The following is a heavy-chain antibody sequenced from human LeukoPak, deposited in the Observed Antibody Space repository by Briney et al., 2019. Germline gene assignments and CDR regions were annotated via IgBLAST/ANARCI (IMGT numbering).Heavy chain of an antibody. CDR2: IWYDGSNK. CDR3: ARDFGVVTPDAFDI. D-gene: IGHD3-3*01. V-gene: IGHV3-30*19. CDR1: GFTFSSYG. J-gene: IGHJ3*02. Sequence: PGGSLRLSCAASGFTFSSYGMHWVRQAPGKGLEWVAVIWYDGSNKYYADSVKGRFTISRDNSKNTLYLQMNSLRAEDTAVYYCARDFGVVTPDAFDIWGQGTMVTVSS.